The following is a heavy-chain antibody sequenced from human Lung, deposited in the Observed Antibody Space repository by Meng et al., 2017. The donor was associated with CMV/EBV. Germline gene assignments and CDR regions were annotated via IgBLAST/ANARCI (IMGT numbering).Heavy chain of an antibody. D-gene: IGHD3-22*01. Sequence: GESLKISCAASGFTFSSYSMNWVRQAPGKGLEWVSSISSSSYIYYTDSVKGRFTISRDNAKNSLYLQMNSLRAEDTAVYYCARGGGYYSFWGQGTLVTVSS. CDR2: ISSSSYI. J-gene: IGHJ4*02. CDR1: GFTFSSYS. CDR3: ARGGGYYSF. V-gene: IGHV3-21*01.